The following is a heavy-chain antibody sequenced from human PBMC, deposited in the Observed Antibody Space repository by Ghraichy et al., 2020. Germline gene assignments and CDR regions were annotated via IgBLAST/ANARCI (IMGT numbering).Heavy chain of an antibody. CDR3: AKDRDYYDSSGYYFNAFDI. J-gene: IGHJ3*02. CDR2: IRGSGSST. CDR1: AFTFSSYA. D-gene: IGHD3-22*01. Sequence: GGSLRLSCAASAFTFSSYAMTWVRQAPGKGLEWVSTIRGSGSSTYYTDSVKGRFTISRDNSKNTLYLRMNSLRAEDTAVYYCAKDRDYYDSSGYYFNAFDIWGQGTLVTVSS. V-gene: IGHV3-23*01.